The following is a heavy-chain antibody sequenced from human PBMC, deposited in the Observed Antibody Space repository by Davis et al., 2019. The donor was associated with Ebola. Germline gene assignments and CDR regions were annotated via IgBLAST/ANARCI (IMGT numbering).Heavy chain of an antibody. CDR1: GGSISSSSYY. Sequence: SETLSLTCTVSGGSISSSSYYWGWIRQPPGKGLEWIGSIYYSGSTYYNPSLKSRVTISVDTSKNQFSLKLSSVTAADTAVYYCARDQDYGDYDYWGQGTLVTVSS. J-gene: IGHJ4*02. V-gene: IGHV4-39*07. CDR3: ARDQDYGDYDY. D-gene: IGHD4-17*01. CDR2: IYYSGST.